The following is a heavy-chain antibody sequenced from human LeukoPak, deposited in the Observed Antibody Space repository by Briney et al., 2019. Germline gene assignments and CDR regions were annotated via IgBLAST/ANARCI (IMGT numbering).Heavy chain of an antibody. CDR1: GGSFSGYY. D-gene: IGHD3-10*01. CDR2: INHSGST. CDR3: ARPMVRGVPKYYYMDV. V-gene: IGHV4-34*01. J-gene: IGHJ6*03. Sequence: SETLSLTCAVYGGSFSGYYWSWIRQPPGKGLEWIGEINHSGSTNYNPSLKSRVTISVDTSKNQFSPKLSSVTAADTAVYYCARPMVRGVPKYYYMDVWGKGTTVTVSS.